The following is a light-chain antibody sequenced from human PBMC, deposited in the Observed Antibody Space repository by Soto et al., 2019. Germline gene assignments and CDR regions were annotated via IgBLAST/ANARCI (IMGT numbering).Light chain of an antibody. CDR2: DVT. V-gene: IGLV2-14*01. J-gene: IGLJ1*01. CDR1: SSDVGGYEY. CDR3: ASITRSSTSV. Sequence: QSVLSQPASVSGSPGQSITISCTGTSSDVGGYEYVSWYQHQPDKAPKLIIYDVTNRPSGVSTRFSGSKSGNTVSLTISVIQTEDDADYYCASITRSSTSVFGTGTKVTVL.